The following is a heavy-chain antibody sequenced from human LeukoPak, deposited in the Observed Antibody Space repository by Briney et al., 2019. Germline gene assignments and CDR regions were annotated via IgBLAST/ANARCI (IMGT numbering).Heavy chain of an antibody. J-gene: IGHJ4*02. V-gene: IGHV1-69*05. CDR3: AKHTGYCSGGSCYPHYFDY. CDR1: GGTFSSYA. Sequence: SVKVSCKASGGTFSSYAISWVRQAPGQGLEWMGGIIPIFGTANYAQKFQGRVTITTDESTSTAYMELSSLRSEDTAAYYCAKHTGYCSGGSCYPHYFDYWGQGTLVTVSS. D-gene: IGHD2-15*01. CDR2: IIPIFGTA.